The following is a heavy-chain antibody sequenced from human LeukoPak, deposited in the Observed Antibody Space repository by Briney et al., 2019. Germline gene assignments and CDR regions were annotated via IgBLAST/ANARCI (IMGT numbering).Heavy chain of an antibody. J-gene: IGHJ6*02. CDR1: GDSISSYY. V-gene: IGHV4-59*01. CDR2: IYYSGST. CDR3: AARTYYDILTNYYYYGMDV. D-gene: IGHD3-9*01. Sequence: SETLSLTCTVSGDSISSYYWSWLRQPPGKGLEGLGYIYYSGSTNYNPSLKSRVTISVDTSKNQFSLKLSSVTAADTAVYYCAARTYYDILTNYYYYGMDVWGQGTTVTVSS.